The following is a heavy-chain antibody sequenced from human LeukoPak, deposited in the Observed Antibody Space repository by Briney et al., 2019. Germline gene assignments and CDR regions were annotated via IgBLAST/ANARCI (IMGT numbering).Heavy chain of an antibody. D-gene: IGHD5-24*01. V-gene: IGHV1-8*01. Sequence: VSVKVSCKASGCTFTSYDINWVRQATGQGREWMGWMNPNSGNTGYAQKFQGRVTMTRNTSISTAYMELSSLRSEDTAVYYCARGGFGDGYNYPADYWGQGTLVTVSS. CDR3: ARGGFGDGYNYPADY. CDR1: GCTFTSYD. CDR2: MNPNSGNT. J-gene: IGHJ4*02.